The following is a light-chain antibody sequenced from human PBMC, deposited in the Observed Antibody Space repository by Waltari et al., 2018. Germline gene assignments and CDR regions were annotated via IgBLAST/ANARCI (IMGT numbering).Light chain of an antibody. Sequence: QSALAQPPSASGSLGQSVTISCTGTSRDIGRYDYVSWYQQHPGKAPKLIIYEVNKRPSGVPDRFSGSKSGNTASLTVSGLQAEDEADYYCNSNAGINIPFVFGTGTKVTVL. CDR3: NSNAGINIPFV. CDR1: SRDIGRYDY. CDR2: EVN. J-gene: IGLJ1*01. V-gene: IGLV2-8*01.